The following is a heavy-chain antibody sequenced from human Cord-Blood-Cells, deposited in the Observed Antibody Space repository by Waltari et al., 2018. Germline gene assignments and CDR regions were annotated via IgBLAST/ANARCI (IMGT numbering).Heavy chain of an antibody. D-gene: IGHD2-15*01. CDR2: INHSGST. V-gene: IGHV4-34*01. CDR3: ARDPDCSGGSCYNY. Sequence: QVQLQQWGAGLLKPSETLSPTCAVYGGSFRCYYWSWIRPPPGKGQEWIGEINHSGSTNYNPSLKSRVTISVDTSKNQFSLKLSSVTAADTAVYYCARDPDCSGGSCYNYWGQGTLVTVSS. J-gene: IGHJ4*02. CDR1: GGSFRCYY.